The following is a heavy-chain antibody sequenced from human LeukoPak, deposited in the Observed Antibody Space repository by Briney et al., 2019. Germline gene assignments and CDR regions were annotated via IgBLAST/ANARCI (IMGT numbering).Heavy chain of an antibody. CDR3: VRDLSPSWFDP. V-gene: IGHV3-21*01. CDR1: GFTFSSYS. J-gene: IGHJ5*02. D-gene: IGHD2/OR15-2a*01. Sequence: GGSLRLSCAASGFTFSSYSMNWVRQAPGKGLEWVSSISSSSSYIYYADSVKGRFTISRDNAKNSLYLQMNSLRAEDTAVYYCVRDLSPSWFDPWGQGTLVTVAS. CDR2: ISSSSSYI.